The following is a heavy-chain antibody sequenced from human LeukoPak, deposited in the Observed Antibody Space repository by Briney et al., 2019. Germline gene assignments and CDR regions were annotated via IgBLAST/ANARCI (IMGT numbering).Heavy chain of an antibody. Sequence: GGSLRLSCAASGFTVSSNYMTWVRQASGKGLEWVSVIYSGGDTYYADSVKGRFTIFRDNSKNTVYLQMNSLRAEDTAMYYCARDVGGDFDYWGQGTLVTVSS. CDR1: GFTVSSNY. D-gene: IGHD3-16*01. V-gene: IGHV3-53*01. CDR3: ARDVGGDFDY. CDR2: IYSGGDT. J-gene: IGHJ4*02.